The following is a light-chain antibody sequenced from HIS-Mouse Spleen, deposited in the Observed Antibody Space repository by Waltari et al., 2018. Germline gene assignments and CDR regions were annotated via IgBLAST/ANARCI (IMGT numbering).Light chain of an antibody. Sequence: QSALTPPASVSGSPGQSITISCTGTSSDFGRYNLFSWYQQHPGKAPKLMIYEGSKRTSGVSNRFSGSKTGNTASLTISGLQAEDEADYYCCSYAGSSTWVFGGGTKLTVL. V-gene: IGLV2-23*01. CDR3: CSYAGSSTWV. CDR2: EGS. J-gene: IGLJ3*02. CDR1: SSDFGRYNL.